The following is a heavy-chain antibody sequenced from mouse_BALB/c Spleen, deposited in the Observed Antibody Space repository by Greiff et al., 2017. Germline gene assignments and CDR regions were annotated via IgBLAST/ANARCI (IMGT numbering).Heavy chain of an antibody. Sequence: EVQLQQSGAELVRPGASVKLSCKASGFNFKDYYMHWVKQRPEQGLEWIGWIDPENGNTIYDPKFQGKASITADTSSNTAYLQLSSLTSEDTAVYYCAFYYSNYPWYFDFWGAGTTVTVSS. V-gene: IGHV14-1*02. J-gene: IGHJ1*01. CDR1: GFNFKDYY. CDR3: AFYYSNYPWYFDF. D-gene: IGHD2-5*01. CDR2: IDPENGNT.